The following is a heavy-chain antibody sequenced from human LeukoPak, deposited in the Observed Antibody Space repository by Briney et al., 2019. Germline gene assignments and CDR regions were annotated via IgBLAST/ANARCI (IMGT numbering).Heavy chain of an antibody. CDR1: GFTFSGSA. V-gene: IGHV3-73*01. CDR3: TRLIYDSSGYY. CDR2: IRSKANSYAT. D-gene: IGHD3-22*01. J-gene: IGHJ4*02. Sequence: QSGGSLKLSCAASGFTFSGSAMHWVRQASGKGLEWVGRIRSKANSYATAYAASVKGRFTISRDDSKNTAYLQMNSLKTEDTAVYYCTRLIYDSSGYYWGQGTLVTVSS.